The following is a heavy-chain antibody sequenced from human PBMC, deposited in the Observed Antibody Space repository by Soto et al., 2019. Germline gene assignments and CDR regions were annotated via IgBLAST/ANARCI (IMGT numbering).Heavy chain of an antibody. CDR2: IIPIFGTP. V-gene: IGHV1-69*18. Sequence: QVQLVQSGAEVKKPGSSVKVSCKASGDTINVYAFTWVRQAPGQGLEWMGKIIPIFGTPNYAQNFQGRITITADDSTSTTYMELSSLRFDDTAIYYCARDAPGIVGASYYWGQGTLVTVSS. D-gene: IGHD1-26*01. CDR1: GDTINVYA. CDR3: ARDAPGIVGASYY. J-gene: IGHJ4*02.